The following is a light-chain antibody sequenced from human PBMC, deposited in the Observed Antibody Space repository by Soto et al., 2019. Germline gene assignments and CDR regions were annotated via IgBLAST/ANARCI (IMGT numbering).Light chain of an antibody. CDR1: RTNIGANT. Sequence: QSVLTQPPSASGTPGQRVTISCSGSRTNIGANTVNWYQQLPGTAPKVLLYANNQRPSGVPDRFSGSKSGTSASLAISGLQSEDEADYYCATWDDSLSAHVFGTGTKVTVL. V-gene: IGLV1-44*01. J-gene: IGLJ1*01. CDR3: ATWDDSLSAHV. CDR2: ANN.